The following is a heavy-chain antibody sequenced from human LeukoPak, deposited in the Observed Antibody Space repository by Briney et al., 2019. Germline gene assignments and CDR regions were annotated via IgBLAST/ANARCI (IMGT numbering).Heavy chain of an antibody. J-gene: IGHJ6*03. CDR1: GFTFDTYN. CDR2: IRSYSSNI. Sequence: GGSLRLSCAASGFTFDTYNFNWVRQAPGQGLEWGATIRSYSSNIHHEDSVKGRFITSRDDAKKSMYLQRNSLRVEATAVYCCARYSEVYYYVDVWGTGTTVAVSS. CDR3: ARYSEVYYYVDV. D-gene: IGHD2-21*01. V-gene: IGHV3-21*01.